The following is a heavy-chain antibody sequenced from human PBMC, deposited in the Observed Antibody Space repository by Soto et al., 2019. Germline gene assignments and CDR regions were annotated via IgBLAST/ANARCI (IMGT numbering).Heavy chain of an antibody. V-gene: IGHV1-18*01. D-gene: IGHD2-2*01. CDR1: GYTFTSYG. J-gene: IGHJ4*02. CDR2: ISAYNGNT. Sequence: GASVKVSCKASGYTFTSYGISWVRQAPGQGLEWMGWISAYNGNTNYAQKLQGRVTMTTDTSTSTAYMELRSLRSDDTAMYYCARRGYCSSTSCQAGLEFDYWGQGTLVTVSS. CDR3: ARRGYCSSTSCQAGLEFDY.